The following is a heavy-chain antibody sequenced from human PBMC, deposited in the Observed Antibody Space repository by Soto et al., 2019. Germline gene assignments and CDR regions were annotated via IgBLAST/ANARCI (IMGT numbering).Heavy chain of an antibody. V-gene: IGHV1-69*13. CDR3: ARILSGSYNSSAFDI. CDR1: GGTFSIYA. CDR2: IIPIFGTA. D-gene: IGHD1-26*01. Sequence: SVKVSCKASGGTFSIYAISWVRQAPGQGLEWMGGIIPIFGTANYAKKFQGRVTITADESTSTAYMELSSLRSEDTAVYYCARILSGSYNSSAFDIWGQGTMVTVSS. J-gene: IGHJ3*02.